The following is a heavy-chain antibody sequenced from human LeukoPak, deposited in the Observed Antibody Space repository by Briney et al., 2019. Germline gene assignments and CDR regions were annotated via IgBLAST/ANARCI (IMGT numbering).Heavy chain of an antibody. CDR3: AATGSISMSVVSRGFEI. D-gene: IGHD3-22*01. Sequence: PGGSLRLSXAASGFIVSNYGMNWVRQAPGKGVEWVSGIASSSDRTYYADSVKGRFTISRDNSKNTVYLQMNSLRAEDTAVYYCAATGSISMSVVSRGFEIWGQGTMVTVSS. J-gene: IGHJ3*02. V-gene: IGHV3-23*01. CDR1: GFIVSNYG. CDR2: IASSSDRT.